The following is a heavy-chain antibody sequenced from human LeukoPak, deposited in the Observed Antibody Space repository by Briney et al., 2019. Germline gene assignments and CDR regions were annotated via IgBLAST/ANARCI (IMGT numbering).Heavy chain of an antibody. D-gene: IGHD4-11*01. Sequence: ASVKVSCTASGYTFTSYAMHWVRQAPGQGLEWMGRINPNSGGTNYAQKFQGRVTMTRDTSISTAYMELSRLRSDDTAVYYCARKTTVTTFDYWGQGTLVTVSS. J-gene: IGHJ4*02. CDR3: ARKTTVTTFDY. CDR2: INPNSGGT. CDR1: GYTFTSYA. V-gene: IGHV1-2*06.